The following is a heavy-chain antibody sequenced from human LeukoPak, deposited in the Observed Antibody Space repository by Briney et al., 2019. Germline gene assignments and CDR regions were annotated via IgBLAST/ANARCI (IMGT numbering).Heavy chain of an antibody. CDR3: ASGGVATIKTPRYYYGMDV. Sequence: PSETLSLTCTVSGGSISSGGYYWSWIRQHPGKGLEWIGYIYYSGSTYYIPSLKSRVTISLDTSKNQFSLKLSSVTAADTAVYYCASGGVATIKTPRYYYGMDVWGQGTTVTVSS. V-gene: IGHV4-31*03. CDR1: GGSISSGGYY. D-gene: IGHD5-24*01. CDR2: IYYSGST. J-gene: IGHJ6*02.